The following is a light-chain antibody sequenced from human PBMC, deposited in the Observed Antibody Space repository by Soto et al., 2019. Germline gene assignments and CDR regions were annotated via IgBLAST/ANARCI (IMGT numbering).Light chain of an antibody. CDR3: SSYADSNNYV. V-gene: IGLV2-8*01. J-gene: IGLJ1*01. CDR1: SSDVGTYNH. Sequence: QSALTQPPSASGSPGQSVTISCSGTSSDVGTYNHVSWYQQHPGKAPKLMIYEVSTRPSGVPDRFSGSKSGNTASLTVSGLQAEDEADYYCSSYADSNNYVFGTGTQLTVL. CDR2: EVS.